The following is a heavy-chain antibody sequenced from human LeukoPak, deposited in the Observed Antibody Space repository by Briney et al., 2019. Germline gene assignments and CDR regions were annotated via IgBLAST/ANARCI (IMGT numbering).Heavy chain of an antibody. Sequence: ESGPTLVKPTQTLTLTCTFSGFSLSTSGVGVGWIRQPPGKALEWLALIYWDDDKRYRPSLKSRLTITKDTSKNQVVLTMTNIDPVDTGTYYCARSPAYYYESSGYYHYWGQGTLVTVSS. V-gene: IGHV2-5*02. CDR1: GFSLSTSGVG. CDR2: IYWDDDK. D-gene: IGHD3-22*01. CDR3: ARSPAYYYESSGYYHY. J-gene: IGHJ4*02.